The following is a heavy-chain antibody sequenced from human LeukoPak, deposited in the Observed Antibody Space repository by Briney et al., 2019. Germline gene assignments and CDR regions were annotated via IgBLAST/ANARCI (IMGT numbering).Heavy chain of an antibody. CDR2: INVDNGKT. Sequence: ASVKVSCKASGYTFTNYAVHWVRQAPGQRLEWMGWINVDNGKTEYSQKLQGRVTMTTDTSTSTAYMELRSLRSDDTAVYYCARGHYYGSGSYLYWGQGNLVTVSS. D-gene: IGHD3-10*01. CDR1: GYTFTNYA. V-gene: IGHV1-3*01. J-gene: IGHJ4*02. CDR3: ARGHYYGSGSYLY.